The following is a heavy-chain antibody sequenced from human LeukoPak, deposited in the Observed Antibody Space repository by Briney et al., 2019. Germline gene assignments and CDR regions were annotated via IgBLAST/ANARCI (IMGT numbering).Heavy chain of an antibody. D-gene: IGHD4-17*01. V-gene: IGHV1-69*04. CDR1: GGTFSSYA. Sequence: SVKVSCKASGGTFSSYAISWVRQAPGQGLEWMGRIIPILGIANYAQKFQGRVTITADKSTSTAYMELSSLRAEDTAVYYCAKGYGDYGLIDYWGQGTLVTVSS. CDR3: AKGYGDYGLIDY. J-gene: IGHJ4*02. CDR2: IIPILGIA.